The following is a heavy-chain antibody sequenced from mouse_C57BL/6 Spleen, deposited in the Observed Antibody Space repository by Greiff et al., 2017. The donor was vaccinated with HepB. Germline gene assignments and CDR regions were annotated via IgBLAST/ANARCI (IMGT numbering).Heavy chain of an antibody. Sequence: QVQLKESGPGLVAPSQSLSITCTVSGFSLTSYAISWVRPPGKGLEWLGVIWTGGGTNYNSALKSRLSISKDNSKSQVFLKMNSLQTDDTARYYCARTGSSYWYFDVWGTGTTVTVSS. CDR2: IWTGGGT. V-gene: IGHV2-9-1*01. D-gene: IGHD1-1*01. CDR1: GFSLTSYA. J-gene: IGHJ1*03. CDR3: ARTGSSYWYFDV.